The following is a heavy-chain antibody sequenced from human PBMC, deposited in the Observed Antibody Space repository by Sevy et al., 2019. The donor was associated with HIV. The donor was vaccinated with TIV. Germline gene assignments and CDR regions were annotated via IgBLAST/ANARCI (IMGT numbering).Heavy chain of an antibody. J-gene: IGHJ4*02. CDR2: IKTKTDGGTA. Sequence: GGSLRLSCAASGFSFNNAWMSWVRQAPGKGLEWVGHIKTKTDGGTADYAAPVQDRFIILRDDSENIVFLQMNGLESEDTAVYYCTTDYGYYNSSGFNPDYFDYWGQGTLVTVSS. CDR3: TTDYGYYNSSGFNPDYFDY. CDR1: GFSFNNAW. V-gene: IGHV3-15*01. D-gene: IGHD3-22*01.